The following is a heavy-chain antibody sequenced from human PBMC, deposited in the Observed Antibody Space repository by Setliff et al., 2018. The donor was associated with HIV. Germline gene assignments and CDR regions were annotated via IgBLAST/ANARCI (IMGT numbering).Heavy chain of an antibody. CDR3: ARDIGRDYDTTEDWFDP. D-gene: IGHD3-22*01. CDR2: ISDIGSTT. CDR1: GFSFSSFE. Sequence: GGSLRLSCIASGFSFSSFEMNWVRQAPGKGLEWVSYISDIGSTTYYADSVKGRFTISRDNAKNSLYLQMNSLRAEDTAVYYCARDIGRDYDTTEDWFDPWGQGTLVTVSS. J-gene: IGHJ5*02. V-gene: IGHV3-48*03.